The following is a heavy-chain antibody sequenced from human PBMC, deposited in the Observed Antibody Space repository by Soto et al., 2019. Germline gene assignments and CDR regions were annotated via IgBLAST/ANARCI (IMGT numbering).Heavy chain of an antibody. CDR1: GGAFSGYY. CDR3: ARGLTMIVVFHY. V-gene: IGHV4-34*01. D-gene: IGHD3-22*01. J-gene: IGHJ4*02. CDR2: INHSGST. Sequence: PSETLSLTSAVYGGAFSGYYWSGIRQPPGKGLEWTGEINHSGSTNYNPSFKSRVTISVDTSKNQFSLKLSSVTAADTAVYYCARGLTMIVVFHYWGQGTLGTVSS.